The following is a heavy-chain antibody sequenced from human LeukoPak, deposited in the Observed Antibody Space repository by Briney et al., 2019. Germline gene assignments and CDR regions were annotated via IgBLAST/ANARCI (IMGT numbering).Heavy chain of an antibody. D-gene: IGHD2-21*01. Sequence: GGSLRLSCAASGPSFGSHPMNWVRQAPGKGLEWVSGFTGSGDNTYYIASVKGRFTISRDNSKNSLYLQMNSLGAEDTAVYYCARGVMAARLYYFDYWGRGILVTVSS. CDR3: ARGVMAARLYYFDY. CDR2: FTGSGDNT. J-gene: IGHJ4*02. CDR1: GPSFGSHP. V-gene: IGHV3-23*01.